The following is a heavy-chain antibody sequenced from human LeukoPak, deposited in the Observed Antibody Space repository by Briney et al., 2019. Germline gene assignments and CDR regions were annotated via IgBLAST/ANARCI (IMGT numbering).Heavy chain of an antibody. CDR3: ARGEMATIEDAFDI. Sequence: SETLSLTCTVSGDSISSSNCYWGWIRQPPGKGLEWIGSIYFSGGTYYNASLKSRVTISVDTSKNQFSLKLSSVTAADTAVYYCARGEMATIEDAFDIWGQGTMVTVSS. CDR2: IYFSGGT. V-gene: IGHV4-39*07. D-gene: IGHD5-24*01. CDR1: GDSISSSNCY. J-gene: IGHJ3*02.